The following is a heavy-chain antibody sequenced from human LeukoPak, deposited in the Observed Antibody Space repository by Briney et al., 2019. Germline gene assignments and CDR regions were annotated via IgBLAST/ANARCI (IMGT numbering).Heavy chain of an antibody. CDR1: GYTFTSHY. V-gene: IGHV1-46*01. CDR3: ARVGCGGDCYADAFDI. CDR2: IAPGGGIT. Sequence: ASVRVSCKASGYTFTSHYIHWVRQAPGQGLEWMGIIAPGGGITRNAQKFQDRVTMSRDSSTSTVYMELSSLRSEDTAIYYCARVGCGGDCYADAFDIWGQGTMVTVSS. D-gene: IGHD2-21*02. J-gene: IGHJ3*02.